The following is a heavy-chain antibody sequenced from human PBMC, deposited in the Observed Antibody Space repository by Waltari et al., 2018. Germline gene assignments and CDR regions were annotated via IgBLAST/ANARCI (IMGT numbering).Heavy chain of an antibody. D-gene: IGHD3-22*01. J-gene: IGHJ3*02. CDR2: IYYSGST. Sequence: QVQLQESGPGLVKPSETLSLTCTVPGRSISSHYWSWIRQPPGTGLEWSGYIYYSGSTNYNPSLKSRVTISVDTSKNQFSLKLSSVTAADTAVYYCARMAPSTYYYDSSGLNAFDIWGQGTMVTVSS. V-gene: IGHV4-59*11. CDR3: ARMAPSTYYYDSSGLNAFDI. CDR1: GRSISSHY.